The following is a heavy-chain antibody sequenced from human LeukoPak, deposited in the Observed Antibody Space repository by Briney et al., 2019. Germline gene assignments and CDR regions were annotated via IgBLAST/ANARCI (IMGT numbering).Heavy chain of an antibody. J-gene: IGHJ4*02. CDR2: IYPGGSDP. D-gene: IGHD2-8*02. CDR3: ARRAPYCTGGYCYFDY. Sequence: GESLKISCKGSGYSFTSYWIAWVRHMPGKGLEWMGIIYPGGSDPRYSPSFQGQVTISADKSISTAYLQWSSLKASDPAMYYCARRAPYCTGGYCYFDYWGPGTLVTVSS. V-gene: IGHV5-51*01. CDR1: GYSFTSYW.